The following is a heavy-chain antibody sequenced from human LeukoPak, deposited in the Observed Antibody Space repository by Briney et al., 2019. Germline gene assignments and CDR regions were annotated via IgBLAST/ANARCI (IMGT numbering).Heavy chain of an antibody. D-gene: IGHD6-19*01. V-gene: IGHV5-51*01. CDR2: IYPGDSDT. J-gene: IGHJ4*02. CDR3: ARFLDSSGSAKTFDY. Sequence: GESLKISCKGSGYSFTSYWIGWVRQMPGKGLEWMGIIYPGDSDTRYSPSFQGQVTISADKSISTAYLQWSSLKAPDAAMYYCARFLDSSGSAKTFDYWGQGTLVTVSS. CDR1: GYSFTSYW.